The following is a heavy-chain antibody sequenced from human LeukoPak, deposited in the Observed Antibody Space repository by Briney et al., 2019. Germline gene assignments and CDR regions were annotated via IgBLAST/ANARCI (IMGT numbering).Heavy chain of an antibody. V-gene: IGHV3-11*05. Sequence: GGSLRLSCADSGFTVKHYYIGWIRQAPGKGLEWVSDITSGSGNTDYADSVRGRFTISRENAKNSLYLQMNSLRAEDTAVYYCARVYNSRDSHLDVWGQGTAVTVSS. D-gene: IGHD2/OR15-2a*01. J-gene: IGHJ6*02. CDR2: ITSGSGNT. CDR3: ARVYNSRDSHLDV. CDR1: GFTVKHYY.